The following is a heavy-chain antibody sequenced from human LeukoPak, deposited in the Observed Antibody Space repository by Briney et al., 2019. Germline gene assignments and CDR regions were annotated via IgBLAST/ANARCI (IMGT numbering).Heavy chain of an antibody. J-gene: IGHJ4*02. CDR2: IRGTTDNT. CDR3: AKYCSGGSCYSGLDY. Sequence: GGSLSLSCAASGFTFSTYVMSWVRQAPGKGLEWVSSIRGTTDNTYYADSVKGRFTISRDNSKNTLYLQMNSLRAEDTAVYYCAKYCSGGSCYSGLDYWGEGSLVTVSS. V-gene: IGHV3-23*01. D-gene: IGHD2-15*01. CDR1: GFTFSTYV.